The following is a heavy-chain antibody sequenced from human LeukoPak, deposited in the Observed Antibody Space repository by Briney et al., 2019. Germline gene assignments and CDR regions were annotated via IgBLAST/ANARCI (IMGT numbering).Heavy chain of an antibody. J-gene: IGHJ5*02. CDR3: AKMSIAARPSFDP. D-gene: IGHD6-6*01. CDR2: INSDGSRT. V-gene: IGHV3-74*01. Sequence: PGGSLRLSCAASGFTFSSYWMHWVRQAPGKGLVWVSRINSDGSRTSYADSVKGRFTISRDNSKNTLYLQMNSLRAEDTAVYYCAKMSIAARPSFDPWGQGTLVTVSS. CDR1: GFTFSSYW.